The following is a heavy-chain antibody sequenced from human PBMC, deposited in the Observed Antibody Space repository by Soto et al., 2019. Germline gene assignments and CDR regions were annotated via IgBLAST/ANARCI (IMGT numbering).Heavy chain of an antibody. V-gene: IGHV3-30*18. Sequence: PVGPIRLSCAAAGFTFSYYASRCIRQATSKGLEWVAVVSHDGRNTHYADSVKGRFTISRDSSKNTVSLEMTSLRAEDTAVYYCAKGGRQWLVTSDFNYWGQGALVIVSS. CDR1: GFTFSYYA. CDR2: VSHDGRNT. J-gene: IGHJ4*02. CDR3: AKGGRQWLVTSDFNY. D-gene: IGHD6-19*01.